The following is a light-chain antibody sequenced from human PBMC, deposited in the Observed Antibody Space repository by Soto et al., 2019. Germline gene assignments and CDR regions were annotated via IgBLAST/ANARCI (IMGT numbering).Light chain of an antibody. CDR2: EVS. CDR3: SSYAGSNNLV. CDR1: SSDVGGYNY. Sequence: QSALTQPPSASGSPGQSVTISCTGTSSDVGGYNYVSWYQQHPGKAPKLMIYEVSKRPSGVPVRFSGFKSGNTASLTVSGLQAEDEADYYCSSYAGSNNLVFGGGTKVTVL. J-gene: IGLJ3*02. V-gene: IGLV2-8*01.